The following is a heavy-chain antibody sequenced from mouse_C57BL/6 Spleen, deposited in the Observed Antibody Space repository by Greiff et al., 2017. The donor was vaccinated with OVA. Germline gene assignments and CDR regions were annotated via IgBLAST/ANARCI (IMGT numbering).Heavy chain of an antibody. CDR2: ISSGGSYT. D-gene: IGHD2-5*01. Sequence: VQVVESGGDLVKPGGSLKLSCAASGFTFSSYGMSWVRQTPDKRLEWVATISSGGSYTYYPDSVKGRFTISRDNAKNTLYLQMSSLKSEDTAMYYCARHAYSNYDAMDYWGQGTSVTVSS. J-gene: IGHJ4*01. CDR3: ARHAYSNYDAMDY. V-gene: IGHV5-6*01. CDR1: GFTFSSYG.